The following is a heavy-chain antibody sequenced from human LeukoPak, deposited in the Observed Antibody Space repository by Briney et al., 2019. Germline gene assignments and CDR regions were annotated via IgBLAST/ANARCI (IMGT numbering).Heavy chain of an antibody. CDR3: ARFGPYYDKDV. Sequence: SETLSLTCTVSGGSISGNYWTWTRQPPGKGLEWIGQIHYTGKADYNPSLRSRITISVDTSKNQMFLKVSSVTAANTAVYYCARFGPYYDKDVWGQGTTVTVSS. D-gene: IGHD3/OR15-3a*01. CDR1: GGSISGNY. V-gene: IGHV4-59*01. CDR2: IHYTGKA. J-gene: IGHJ6*02.